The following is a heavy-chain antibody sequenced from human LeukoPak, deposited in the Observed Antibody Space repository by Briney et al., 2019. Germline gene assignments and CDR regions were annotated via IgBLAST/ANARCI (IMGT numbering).Heavy chain of an antibody. CDR2: IYTSGST. CDR1: GGSISSYY. Sequence: PSETLSLTCTVSGGSISSYYWSWTRQPAGKGLEWIGRIYTSGSTNYNPSLKSRVTISVDKPKTQFSLKLSSVTAADTAVYYCARGTIAAAGTGHFVDYWGQGTRVTVSS. CDR3: ARGTIAAAGTGHFVDY. V-gene: IGHV4-4*07. J-gene: IGHJ4*02. D-gene: IGHD6-13*01.